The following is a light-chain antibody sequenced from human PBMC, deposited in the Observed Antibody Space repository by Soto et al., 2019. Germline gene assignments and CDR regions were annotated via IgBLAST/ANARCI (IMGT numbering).Light chain of an antibody. J-gene: IGKJ1*01. CDR1: QSVSSR. CDR3: LQYDNWPPWT. CDR2: GAS. Sequence: EIGITDSPAKLSVSPLERVTLSCRARQSVSSRVGWYHQKPGQAPRLLIYGASTRATGIPARFSGSGSGTEFALTVSSLQSEDFAVYYCLQYDNWPPWTFGQGTGVDFK. V-gene: IGKV3-15*01.